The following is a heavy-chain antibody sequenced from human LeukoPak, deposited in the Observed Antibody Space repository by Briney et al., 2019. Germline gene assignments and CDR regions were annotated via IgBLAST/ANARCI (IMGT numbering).Heavy chain of an antibody. J-gene: IGHJ4*02. Sequence: GGSLRLSCAASGSTFSTDAMHWVRQAPGKGLEWVSGLSWNSGSIGYADSVKGRFTISRDNAKNSLYLQMNSLRAEDTAVYYCAITDLAGVDYWGQGTLVTVSS. CDR1: GSTFSTDA. D-gene: IGHD1-14*01. CDR2: LSWNSGSI. V-gene: IGHV3-9*01. CDR3: AITDLAGVDY.